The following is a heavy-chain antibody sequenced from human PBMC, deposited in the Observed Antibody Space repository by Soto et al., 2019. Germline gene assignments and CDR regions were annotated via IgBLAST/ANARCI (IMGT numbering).Heavy chain of an antibody. D-gene: IGHD4-17*01. J-gene: IGHJ3*02. CDR1: GGTFSSYA. V-gene: IGHV1-69*06. CDR2: FIPIFGTA. CDR3: ERGATVVTPGGVSAFDI. Sequence: QVQLVQSGAEVKKPGSSVKVSCKSSGGTFSSYAITWVRQTPGQGLEWMGEFIPIFGTANYAQKFQGRVTITADKSTSTSFMERSSLRSEDTAVYYCERGATVVTPGGVSAFDIWGQGTMVTVSS.